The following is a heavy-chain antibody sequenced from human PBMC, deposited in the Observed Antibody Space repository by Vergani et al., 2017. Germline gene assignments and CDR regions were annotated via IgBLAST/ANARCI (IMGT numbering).Heavy chain of an antibody. V-gene: IGHV1-69*12. CDR2: IIPIFGTA. CDR3: ARGSLYYYDTIGYPGGMDV. J-gene: IGHJ6*02. CDR1: GGTFSSYV. Sequence: QVQLVQSGAEVKKPGSSVKVSCKASGGTFSSYVISWVRQAPGQGLEWMGGIIPIFGTANYAQKFQGRVTITADESTSTAYLELSSLRSEDTAVYYCARGSLYYYDTIGYPGGMDVWGQGTTVTVSS. D-gene: IGHD3-22*01.